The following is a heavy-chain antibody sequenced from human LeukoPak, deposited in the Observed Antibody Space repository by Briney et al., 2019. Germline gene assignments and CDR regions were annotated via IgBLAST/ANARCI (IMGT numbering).Heavy chain of an antibody. D-gene: IGHD6-19*01. CDR1: GLSGSSNF. Sequence: SGGSLRLSCAATGLSGSSNFMSWVRQAPGKGLEWVSVIYGGGSTYYADSVKGRFTISRDTPKNTLYLQMNSLRVEDTAVYYCASWPVGWYGEDSWGQGTLVTVSS. CDR2: IYGGGST. CDR3: ASWPVGWYGEDS. V-gene: IGHV3-53*01. J-gene: IGHJ4*02.